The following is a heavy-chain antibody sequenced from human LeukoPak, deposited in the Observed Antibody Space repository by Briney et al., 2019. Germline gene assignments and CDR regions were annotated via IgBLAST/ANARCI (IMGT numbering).Heavy chain of an antibody. CDR3: ARNTNT. CDR1: GGSISSYY. J-gene: IGHJ4*02. V-gene: IGHV4-59*12. Sequence: SETLSLTCTVSGGSISSYYWSWIRQPPGKGLEWIGSIYYSGSTYYNPSLKSRVTISVDTSKNQFSLKLSSVTAADTAVYYCARNTNTWGQGTLVTVSS. D-gene: IGHD2-8*01. CDR2: IYYSGST.